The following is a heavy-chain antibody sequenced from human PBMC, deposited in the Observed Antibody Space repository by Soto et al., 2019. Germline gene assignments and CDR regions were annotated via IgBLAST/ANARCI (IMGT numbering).Heavy chain of an antibody. J-gene: IGHJ5*02. D-gene: IGHD2-8*02. CDR1: GASIISTSYF. Sequence: PSETLSLTCTVSGASIISTSYFWGWIRQPSGKGLEWIGTISYSGSTFYNPSLKSQVTISVDASKNQFSLKLSSVTAADSAVYFCAVLLGLCTGGPCFSRCFAPGGRGTLVTVSS. CDR2: ISYSGST. V-gene: IGHV4-39*01. CDR3: AVLLGLCTGGPCFSRCFAP.